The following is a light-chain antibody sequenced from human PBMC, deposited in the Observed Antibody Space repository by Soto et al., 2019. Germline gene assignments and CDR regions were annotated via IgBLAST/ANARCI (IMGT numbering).Light chain of an antibody. J-gene: IGKJ5*01. V-gene: IGKV3-20*01. CDR3: QYYGSSHSNT. CDR1: QSISSNY. Sequence: EIVLTQSPGTLSLSPWERATLSCRPSQSISSNYLASYQHKPGQAPRLVIYDASSKATGTPDRFSGSGSGTDFTLTLSRLEPEDFAVYYCQYYGSSHSNTFGQGTRLEIK. CDR2: DAS.